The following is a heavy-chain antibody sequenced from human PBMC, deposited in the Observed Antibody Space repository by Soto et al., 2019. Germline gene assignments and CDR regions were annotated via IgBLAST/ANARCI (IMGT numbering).Heavy chain of an antibody. CDR3: ARAPTASSPFDY. D-gene: IGHD1-26*01. CDR1: GGIFTNYT. V-gene: IGHV1-69*02. J-gene: IGHJ4*02. Sequence: QVQPEQSGAEMKRPGSSVKVSCETSGGIFTNYTFSWVRQAPGQGLEWMGWIIPVLNVANYAQKFQGRIAVTADKSTSTAFLELTDLISEDTAIYFCARAPTASSPFDYWGQGTLVTVSS. CDR2: IIPVLNVA.